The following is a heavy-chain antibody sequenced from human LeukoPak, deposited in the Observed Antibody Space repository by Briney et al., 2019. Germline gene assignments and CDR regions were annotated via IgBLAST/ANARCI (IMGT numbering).Heavy chain of an antibody. CDR2: IGGSGVDT. V-gene: IGHV3-23*01. Sequence: GGSLRLSCAASGFPFSNYAMTWVRQAPGKGLEWVSAIGGSGVDTYYADAVKGRFTISRDNSKNTLYLQMDSLRAEDTAIYYCAKVINYWYHDLWGRGTLVTVSS. J-gene: IGHJ2*01. CDR1: GFPFSNYA. D-gene: IGHD3-16*01. CDR3: AKVINYWYHDL.